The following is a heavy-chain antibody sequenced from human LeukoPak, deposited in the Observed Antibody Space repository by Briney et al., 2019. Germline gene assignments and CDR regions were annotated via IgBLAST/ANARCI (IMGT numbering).Heavy chain of an antibody. CDR1: GYTFTGYY. Sequence: ASVKVSCKASGYTFTGYYMHWVRQAPGQGLEWMGWINPNSGGTNYAQKFQGRVTMTRDTSISTDYMELSRLRSDDTAVYYCARDSRYSSGWYYFDYWGQGTLVTVSS. CDR3: ARDSRYSSGWYYFDY. V-gene: IGHV1-2*02. CDR2: INPNSGGT. J-gene: IGHJ4*02. D-gene: IGHD6-19*01.